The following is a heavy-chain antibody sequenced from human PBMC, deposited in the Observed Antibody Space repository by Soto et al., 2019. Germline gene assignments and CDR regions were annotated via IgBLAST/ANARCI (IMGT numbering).Heavy chain of an antibody. CDR1: GFTFSRHG. CDR2: TVRDGTQA. D-gene: IGHD3-16*01. J-gene: IGHJ5*02. CDR3: ARDDDYDDNGLDH. Sequence: QVQLVESGGGVVQPGTSLRLSCAASGFTFSRHGMHWVRQAPGKGPEWVAVTVRDGTQAFYGDSVRGRFTISRDNSRNRLFLEMDNLRVEDTALYYCARDDDYDDNGLDHWGQGTLVTVSS. V-gene: IGHV3-33*01.